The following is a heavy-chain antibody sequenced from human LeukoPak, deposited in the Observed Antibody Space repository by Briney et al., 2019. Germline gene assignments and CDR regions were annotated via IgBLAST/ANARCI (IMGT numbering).Heavy chain of an antibody. V-gene: IGHV3-15*07. D-gene: IGHD7-27*01. CDR2: IKSKVDGGTT. J-gene: IGHJ4*02. CDR1: GIIFRDAW. CDR3: TKDPPLTGGVYSAH. Sequence: KTGGSLRLSCVVSGIIFRDAWMNWVRQTPGKGLEWVGLIKSKVDGGTTDYAAPVKGRFTISRVDSENTLYLQMSSLKIEDTAIYYCTKDPPLTGGVYSAHWGPGTLVTVSS.